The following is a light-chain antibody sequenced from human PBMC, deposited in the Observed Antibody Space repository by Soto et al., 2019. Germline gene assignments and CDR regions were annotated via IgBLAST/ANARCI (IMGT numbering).Light chain of an antibody. J-gene: IGKJ4*01. V-gene: IGKV3-15*01. CDR3: QQYYAYSPLI. CDR1: RNINRK. Sequence: EIGMTQSPATLSVSPGERATLSCRASRNINRKLAWYQQKPGQAPRLLISGASTRATGIPARFSGSASGTEFTLTISSLQSEDFAVYYCQQYYAYSPLIFGGGTKVEIK. CDR2: GAS.